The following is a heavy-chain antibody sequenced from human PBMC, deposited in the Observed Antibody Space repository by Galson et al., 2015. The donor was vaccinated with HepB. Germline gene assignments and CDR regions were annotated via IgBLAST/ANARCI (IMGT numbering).Heavy chain of an antibody. D-gene: IGHD5-24*01. J-gene: IGHJ4*02. CDR2: IYYSGST. V-gene: IGHV4-39*01. CDR1: GGSISSSSYY. CDR3: ARLATIEGVDY. Sequence: SETLSLTCTVSGGSISSSSYYWGWIRQPPGKGLEWIGSIYYSGSTYYNPSLKSRVTISVDTSKNQFSLKLSSVTAADTAVYYCARLATIEGVDYWGQGTLVTVSS.